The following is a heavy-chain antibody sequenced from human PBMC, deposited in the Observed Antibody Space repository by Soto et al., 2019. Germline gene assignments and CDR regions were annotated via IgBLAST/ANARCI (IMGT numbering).Heavy chain of an antibody. Sequence: QITLNESGPTVVRPTETLTLTCRFSGFSLTTSGVGGGWIGQSPGKAPEWLALIYWDEDKRYSASLKGRLTITKDTSKNQVVLTVSDLDPTDTATYYCAHRVLRTVFGLVTTTATYFDFWGQGTPVAVSS. CDR1: GFSLTTSGVG. CDR2: IYWDEDK. D-gene: IGHD3-3*01. V-gene: IGHV2-5*02. CDR3: AHRVLRTVFGLVTTTATYFDF. J-gene: IGHJ4*02.